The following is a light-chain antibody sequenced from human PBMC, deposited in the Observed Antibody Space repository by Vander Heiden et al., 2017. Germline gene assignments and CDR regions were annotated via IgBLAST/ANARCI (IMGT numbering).Light chain of an antibody. CDR2: RNN. CDR1: SSNIGSNY. Sequence: QSVLTQPPSASGTPGQRVTISCSGSSSNIGSNYVYWYQQLPGTAPKLLIYRNNQRPSGVPDRFSCSKSGTSASLAISGLRSEDEADYYCAAWDDSLSGSFVFGTGTKVTVL. J-gene: IGLJ1*01. CDR3: AAWDDSLSGSFV. V-gene: IGLV1-47*01.